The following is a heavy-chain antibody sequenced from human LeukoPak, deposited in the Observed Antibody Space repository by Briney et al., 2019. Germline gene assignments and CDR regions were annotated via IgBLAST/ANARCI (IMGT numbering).Heavy chain of an antibody. CDR3: ARETSLAGFASGLGFNY. CDR1: GGSISSYY. V-gene: IGHV4-59*01. J-gene: IGHJ4*02. Sequence: SETLSLTCTVSGGSISSYYWSWIRQPPGKGLEWIGYIYGSGNTNYNPSLKSRVTMSIDTSKNQFSLKLTSVTAADTATYYCARETSLAGFASGLGFNYWGQGILVTVSS. CDR2: IYGSGNT. D-gene: IGHD6-19*01.